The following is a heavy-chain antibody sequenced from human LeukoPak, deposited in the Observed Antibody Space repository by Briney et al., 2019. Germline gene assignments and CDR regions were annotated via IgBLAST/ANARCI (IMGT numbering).Heavy chain of an antibody. J-gene: IGHJ4*02. D-gene: IGHD2/OR15-2a*01. CDR3: ASRPFSSLDY. CDR2: IYSSGNT. Sequence: SETLSLTCTVSGDSITRSSYYWGWIRQPPWKGLEWVGNIYSSGNTYYNPSLKRRVTISVDTSKIQVSLKLSSVTAADTAVYYCASRPFSSLDYWGQGTLVSVSS. V-gene: IGHV4-39*01. CDR1: GDSITRSSYY.